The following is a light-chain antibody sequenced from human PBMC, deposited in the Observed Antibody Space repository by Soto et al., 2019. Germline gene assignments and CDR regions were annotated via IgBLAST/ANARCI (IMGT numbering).Light chain of an antibody. V-gene: IGLV2-14*01. CDR1: IRDVGAYNL. CDR2: EVR. CDR3: SAYTARSTLV. J-gene: IGLJ3*02. Sequence: QSALTQPASVSGSAGQSITISCSGTIRDVGAYNLVSWYQQHPGTAPKLIIYEVRNRPSGISSRFSGSRSGNTASLTISGLQPEDEGEYYCSAYTARSTLVFGGGTKLTVL.